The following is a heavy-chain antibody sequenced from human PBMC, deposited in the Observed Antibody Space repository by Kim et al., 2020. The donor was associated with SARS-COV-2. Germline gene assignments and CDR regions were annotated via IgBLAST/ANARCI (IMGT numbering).Heavy chain of an antibody. Sequence: GESLKNSCQVSGDSFTRYWITWVRQVPGKGLEWVGRSDPGGSDAIYSPSFRGHVTLSADKFVSTAYLQWNSLRASDTAIYYCARPARRSPGGGDLDFWGQGSLVTVS. J-gene: IGHJ4*02. D-gene: IGHD3-16*01. CDR3: ARPARRSPGGGDLDF. CDR2: SDPGGSDA. V-gene: IGHV5-10-1*01. CDR1: GDSFTRYW.